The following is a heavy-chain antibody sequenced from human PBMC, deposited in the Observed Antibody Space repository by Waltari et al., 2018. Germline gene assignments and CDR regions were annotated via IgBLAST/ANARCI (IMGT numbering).Heavy chain of an antibody. V-gene: IGHV4-59*01. CDR1: GASITNYY. J-gene: IGHJ4*02. Sequence: QVQLQESGPGLVKPSETPSLLSSVSGASITNYYWGWVRQPPGNGLEWIGCISHSGSTRYNPSLKSRVTISVDTSKKQFSLRLDSVTAADTAVYYCARSFDFWSGYPLDYWGQGTLVTVSS. D-gene: IGHD3-3*01. CDR2: ISHSGST. CDR3: ARSFDFWSGYPLDY.